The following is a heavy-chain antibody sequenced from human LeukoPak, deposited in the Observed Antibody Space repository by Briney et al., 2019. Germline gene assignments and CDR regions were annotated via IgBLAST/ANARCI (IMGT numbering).Heavy chain of an antibody. CDR2: INPNSGGK. CDR3: ARMKCSSTSCYNRYYYYGMDV. J-gene: IGHJ6*01. CDR1: GYTFTGYY. V-gene: IGHV1-2*02. Sequence: ASVKVSCKASGYTFTGYYMHWVRQAPGQGLEWMGWINPNSGGKNHAQKFQGRVSMTRDKSISTAYMELSRLRSDDTAVYYCARMKCSSTSCYNRYYYYGMDVWGQGTTVTVSS. D-gene: IGHD2-2*02.